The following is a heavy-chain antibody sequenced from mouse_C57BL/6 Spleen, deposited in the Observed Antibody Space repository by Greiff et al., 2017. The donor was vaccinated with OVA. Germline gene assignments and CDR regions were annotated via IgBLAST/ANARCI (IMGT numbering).Heavy chain of an antibody. J-gene: IGHJ2*01. CDR1: GYTFTSYW. V-gene: IGHV1-61*01. CDR3: ARKYYYGQDD. D-gene: IGHD1-1*01. Sequence: QVQLQQSGAELVRPGSSVKLSCKASGYTFTSYWMDWVKQRPGQGLEWIGNIYPSDSETHYNQKFKDKATLTVDKSSSTAYMQLSSLTSEDSAVYYCARKYYYGQDDWGQGTTLTVSS. CDR2: IYPSDSET.